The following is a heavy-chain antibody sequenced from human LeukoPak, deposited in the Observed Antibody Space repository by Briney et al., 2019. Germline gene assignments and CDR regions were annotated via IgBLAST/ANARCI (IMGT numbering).Heavy chain of an antibody. CDR3: ARRPSNYYDSRDDAFDI. CDR2: IYYSGST. D-gene: IGHD3-22*01. CDR1: GGSISSYY. V-gene: IGHV4-59*01. J-gene: IGHJ3*02. Sequence: KSSETLSLTCTVSGGSISSYYWSWIRQPPGKRLEWIGYIYYSGSTNYNPSLKSRVTISVDTSKNQFSLKLSSVTAADTAVYYCARRPSNYYDSRDDAFDIWGQGTMVTVSS.